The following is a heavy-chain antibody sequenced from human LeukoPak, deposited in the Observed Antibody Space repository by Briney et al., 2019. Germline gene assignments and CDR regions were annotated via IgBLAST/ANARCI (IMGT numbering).Heavy chain of an antibody. Sequence: ASVNVSCKASGYTLTSYDMNWVRQATGQGLEWMGGMNHNSGNTGYAEKFQGRVTMTRNTSISTAYMELSSLRSEDTAVYYCARVVAAAQKLYNWFDPWGQGTLVTVSS. CDR3: ARVVAAAQKLYNWFDP. V-gene: IGHV1-8*01. CDR2: MNHNSGNT. D-gene: IGHD2-2*01. J-gene: IGHJ5*02. CDR1: GYTLTSYD.